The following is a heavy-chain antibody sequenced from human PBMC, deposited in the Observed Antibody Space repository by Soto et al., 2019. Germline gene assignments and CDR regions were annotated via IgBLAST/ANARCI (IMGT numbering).Heavy chain of an antibody. CDR2: INHSGST. J-gene: IGHJ3*02. D-gene: IGHD2-15*01. CDR1: GGSFSGYY. CDR3: ARGPPRWGVVVVAAIRAFDI. Sequence: SETLSLTCAVYGGSFSGYYWSWIRQPPGKGLEWIGEINHSGSTNYNPSLKSRVTISVDTSKNQFSLKLSSVTAADTAVYYCARGPPRWGVVVVAAIRAFDIWGQGTMVTVS. V-gene: IGHV4-34*01.